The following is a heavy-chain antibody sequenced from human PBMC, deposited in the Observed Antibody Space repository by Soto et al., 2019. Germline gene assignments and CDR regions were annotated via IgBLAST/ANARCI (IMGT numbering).Heavy chain of an antibody. CDR1: GGSISSSSYY. D-gene: IGHD3-22*01. V-gene: IGHV4-39*01. CDR3: ARQAANTMIVEGGAFDI. J-gene: IGHJ3*02. CDR2: IYYSGST. Sequence: QLQLQESGPGLVKPSETLSLTCTVSGGSISSSSYYWGWIRQPPGKGLEWIGSIYYSGSTYYNPSLKSRVTISVDTSKNQFSLKLSSVTAADTAVYYCARQAANTMIVEGGAFDIWGQGTMVTVSS.